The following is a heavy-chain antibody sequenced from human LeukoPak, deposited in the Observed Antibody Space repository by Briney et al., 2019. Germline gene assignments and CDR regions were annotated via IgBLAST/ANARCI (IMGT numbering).Heavy chain of an antibody. V-gene: IGHV3-64*01. CDR3: ARGVGATWIDY. J-gene: IGHJ4*02. CDR2: ISSNGGST. D-gene: IGHD1-26*01. Sequence: AGGSLRLSCAASGFTFSSYAMHWVRQAPGKGLEYVSAISSNGGSTYCANSVKGRFTISRDNSKNTLYLQMGSLRAEDMAVYYCARGVGATWIDYWGQGTLVTVSS. CDR1: GFTFSSYA.